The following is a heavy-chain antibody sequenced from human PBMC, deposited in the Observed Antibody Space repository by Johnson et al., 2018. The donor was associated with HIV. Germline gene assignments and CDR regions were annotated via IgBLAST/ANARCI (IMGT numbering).Heavy chain of an antibody. D-gene: IGHD2-2*01. V-gene: IGHV3-30*04. CDR2: ISFDGSNE. CDR1: GLNFSDYG. Sequence: QMQLVESGGGVVQPGMFVTLSCAASGLNFSDYGMHWVRQAPGKGLEWVAVISFDGSNEYYADSVKGRFTISRDNSKNTLHLQMNSLRTEDTAVYYCVRGRISTVVVDLRGGGFDIWCQGTLVTVSS. J-gene: IGHJ3*02. CDR3: VRGRISTVVVDLRGGGFDI.